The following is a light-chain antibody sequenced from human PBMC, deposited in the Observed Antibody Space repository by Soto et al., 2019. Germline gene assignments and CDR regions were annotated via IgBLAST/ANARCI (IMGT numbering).Light chain of an antibody. CDR2: NVS. J-gene: IGLJ7*01. Sequence: QSVLIQPRSVSGSPGQSVTISCTGTSSDVGAYNYVSWYQQHPGKAPKLMIYNVSKRPSGVPDRFSGSKSGNTASLTISGLQAEDEADYYCFSYAGSYSPYVFGPGTQLTVL. CDR1: SSDVGAYNY. V-gene: IGLV2-11*01. CDR3: FSYAGSYSPYV.